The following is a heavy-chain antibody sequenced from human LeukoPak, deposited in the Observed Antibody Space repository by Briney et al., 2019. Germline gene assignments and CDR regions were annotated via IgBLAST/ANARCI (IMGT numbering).Heavy chain of an antibody. V-gene: IGHV3-66*01. CDR3: ARALYYYDSYNFDY. J-gene: IGHJ4*02. CDR2: IYSGGST. D-gene: IGHD3-22*01. Sequence: GGSLRLSCAASGFTVSSNYMSWVRQAPGKGLEWVSVIYSGGSTYYADSVKGRFTISRDNAKNSLYLQMNSLRAEDTAVYYCARALYYYDSYNFDYWGQGTLVTVSS. CDR1: GFTVSSNY.